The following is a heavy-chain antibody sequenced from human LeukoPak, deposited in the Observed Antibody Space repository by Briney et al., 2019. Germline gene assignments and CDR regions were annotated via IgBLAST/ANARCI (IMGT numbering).Heavy chain of an antibody. D-gene: IGHD6-19*01. Sequence: SQTLSLTCAISGDGVSSNNAGWNWIRQSPSRGLECLGRTYYRSKWYNDYAVSVKSRITIKPDTSKNQFSLQLNSVTPEDTAVYYCAREYGQWLVFFDSWGQGTLVTVSS. CDR3: AREYGQWLVFFDS. CDR2: TYYRSKWYN. V-gene: IGHV6-1*01. CDR1: GDGVSSNNAG. J-gene: IGHJ4*02.